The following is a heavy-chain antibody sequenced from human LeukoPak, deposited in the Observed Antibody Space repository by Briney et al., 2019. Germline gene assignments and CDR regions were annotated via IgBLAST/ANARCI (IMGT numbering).Heavy chain of an antibody. D-gene: IGHD3-22*01. J-gene: IGHJ4*02. CDR1: GFTVNNAW. CDR2: IKSRTDGGTT. V-gene: IGHV3-15*01. Sequence: PGGSLRLSCAAFGFTVNNAWMSWVRQGPGKGLEWVGRIKSRTDGGTTDYAAPVKGRFTISRDDSRNTLYLQMTSLKTEDTAMYYCSRDQVVVGPCWGQGTLVTVSS. CDR3: SRDQVVVGPC.